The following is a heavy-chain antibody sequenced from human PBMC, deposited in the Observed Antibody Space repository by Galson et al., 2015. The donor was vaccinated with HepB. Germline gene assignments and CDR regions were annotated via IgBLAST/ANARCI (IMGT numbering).Heavy chain of an antibody. J-gene: IGHJ6*02. V-gene: IGHV3-48*04. CDR3: AGALAVNYYYYGMDV. CDR1: GFTFSSYA. Sequence: SLRLSCAASGFTFSSYAMTWVRQAPGKGLEWVSYISSSGSTIYYADSVKGRFTISRDNAKNSLYLQMNSLRAEDTAVYYCAGALAVNYYYYGMDVWGQGTTVTVSS. CDR2: ISSSGSTI. D-gene: IGHD2-15*01.